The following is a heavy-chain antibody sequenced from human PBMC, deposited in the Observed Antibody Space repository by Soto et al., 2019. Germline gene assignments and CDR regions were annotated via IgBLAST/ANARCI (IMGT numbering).Heavy chain of an antibody. CDR1: GYTFTSYG. CDR3: ARDLRRYFDWLSHPLVVAVAVNLDY. D-gene: IGHD3-9*01. J-gene: IGHJ4*02. CDR2: ISAYNGNT. Sequence: EASVKVSCKASGYTFTSYGISWVRQAPGQELGWMGWISAYNGNTNYAQKLQGRVTMTTDTSTSTAYMELRSLRSDDTAVYYCARDLRRYFDWLSHPLVVAVAVNLDYWGQGTLVTVSS. V-gene: IGHV1-18*01.